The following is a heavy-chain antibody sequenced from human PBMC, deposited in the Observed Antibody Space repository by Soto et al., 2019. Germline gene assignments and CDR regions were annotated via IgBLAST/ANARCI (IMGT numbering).Heavy chain of an antibody. Sequence: QVQLVESGGGVVQPGRSLRLSCAASGFTFSSYGMHWVRQAPGKGLEWVAVIWYDGSNKYYADSVKGRFTISRDNSKNTLYLQMNSLRAEDTAVYYCARDERYYYALLFDYWGQGTLVTVSS. CDR3: ARDERYYYALLFDY. V-gene: IGHV3-33*01. CDR2: IWYDGSNK. J-gene: IGHJ4*02. CDR1: GFTFSSYG. D-gene: IGHD3-9*01.